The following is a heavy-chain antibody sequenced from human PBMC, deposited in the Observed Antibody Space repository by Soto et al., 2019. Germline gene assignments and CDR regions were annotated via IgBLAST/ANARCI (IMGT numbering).Heavy chain of an antibody. Sequence: PGGSLRLSCAASGFTFRSYAMSWVRQAPGKGLEWVSTISGSVSSTYHADSVKGRFTISRDKSKNTLYLQMNSLRAEDTAVYYCAKQRSTSCYSCGFDIWGQGTMVTVS. CDR2: ISGSVSST. V-gene: IGHV3-23*01. CDR1: GFTFRSYA. D-gene: IGHD2-2*01. CDR3: AKQRSTSCYSCGFDI. J-gene: IGHJ3*02.